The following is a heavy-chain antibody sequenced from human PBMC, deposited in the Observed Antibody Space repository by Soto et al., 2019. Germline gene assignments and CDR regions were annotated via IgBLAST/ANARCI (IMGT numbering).Heavy chain of an antibody. CDR1: GGTFSSYA. Sequence: QVQLVQSGAEVKKPGSSVKVSCKASGGTFSSYAISWVRQAPGQGLEWMGGIIPIFGKANYAQKFQGRVTITADESTSTAYMELSSLRSEDTAVYYCARDGATACSGGSCYSAVFDYWGQGTLVTVSS. CDR3: ARDGATACSGGSCYSAVFDY. CDR2: IIPIFGKA. D-gene: IGHD2-15*01. V-gene: IGHV1-69*12. J-gene: IGHJ4*02.